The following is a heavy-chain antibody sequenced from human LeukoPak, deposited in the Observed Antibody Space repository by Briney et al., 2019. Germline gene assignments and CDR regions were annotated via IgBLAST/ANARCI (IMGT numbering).Heavy chain of an antibody. V-gene: IGHV3-23*01. Sequence: PGGSLRLSCAASGFTFSSYAMSWVRQAPGKGLEWVSAISGSGGSTYYADSVKGRFTIPRDNSKNTLYLQMNSLRAEDTAVYYCARGRVYYYGSGTHGRGVYDYWGQGTLVTVSS. CDR1: GFTFSSYA. D-gene: IGHD3-10*01. CDR2: ISGSGGST. CDR3: ARGRVYYYGSGTHGRGVYDY. J-gene: IGHJ4*02.